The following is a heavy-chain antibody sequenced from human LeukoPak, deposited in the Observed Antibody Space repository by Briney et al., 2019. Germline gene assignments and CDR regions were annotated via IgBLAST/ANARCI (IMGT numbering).Heavy chain of an antibody. CDR1: GLTLSRYW. CDR3: ASLLGEATLFDY. CDR2: IKQDGSEK. Sequence: GGSLRLSCVPSGLTLSRYWMSWVRQAPGKGLEWVANIKQDGSEKYYVDSVKGRFTISRDNAKNSLYLQVNSLKAEDTAMYYCASLLGEATLFDYWGQGTLVTVSS. D-gene: IGHD1-26*01. V-gene: IGHV3-7*01. J-gene: IGHJ4*02.